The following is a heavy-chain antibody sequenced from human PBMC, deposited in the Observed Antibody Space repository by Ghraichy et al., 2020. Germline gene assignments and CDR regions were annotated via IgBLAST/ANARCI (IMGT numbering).Heavy chain of an antibody. CDR1: GYTFTSYG. CDR3: ARETYYDILTGYYSAFDI. V-gene: IGHV1-18*04. Sequence: ASVKVSCKASGYTFTSYGISWVRQAPGQGLEWMGWISAYNGNTNYAQKLQGRVTMTTDTSTSTAYMELRSLRSDDTAVYYCARETYYDILTGYYSAFDIWGQGTMVTVSS. CDR2: ISAYNGNT. J-gene: IGHJ3*02. D-gene: IGHD3-9*01.